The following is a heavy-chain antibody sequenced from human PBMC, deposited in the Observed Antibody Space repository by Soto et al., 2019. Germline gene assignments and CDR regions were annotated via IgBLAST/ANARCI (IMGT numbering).Heavy chain of an antibody. CDR3: ATGRDGYRNSFNYYYYGMDV. CDR1: GGTFSSYA. J-gene: IGHJ6*02. V-gene: IGHV1-69*13. D-gene: IGHD5-12*01. CDR2: IIPIFGTA. Sequence: SVKVSCKASGGTFSSYAISWVRQAPGQGLEWMGGIIPIFGTANYAQKFQGRVTITADESTSTAYMELSSLRSEDTAVYYCATGRDGYRNSFNYYYYGMDVWGQGTTVTVSS.